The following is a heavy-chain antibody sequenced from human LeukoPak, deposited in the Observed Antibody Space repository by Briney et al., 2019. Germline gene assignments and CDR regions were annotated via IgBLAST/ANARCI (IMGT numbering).Heavy chain of an antibody. V-gene: IGHV3-21*01. CDR1: GFTFSSYW. J-gene: IGHJ4*02. CDR3: ARESEYQLPDY. Sequence: GGSLRLSCVASGFTFSSYWMNWVRQAPGKGLEWVSSISSSSSYIYYADSVKGRFTISRDNAKNSLYLQMNSLRAEDTAVYYCARESEYQLPDYWGQGTLVTVSS. D-gene: IGHD2-2*01. CDR2: ISSSSSYI.